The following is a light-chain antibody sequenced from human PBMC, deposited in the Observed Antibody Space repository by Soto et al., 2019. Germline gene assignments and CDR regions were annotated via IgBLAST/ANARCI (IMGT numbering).Light chain of an antibody. Sequence: EIVLTQSPGTLSLSPGERATLSCRASQSVSNNYLAWYQQKPGQAPRLLIYSASSRATGIPDRFSGSGSGTDFTLTISRLEPEDFAVYYCQQYGSSPLFTFGPGTKVDFK. V-gene: IGKV3-20*01. CDR2: SAS. CDR3: QQYGSSPLFT. J-gene: IGKJ3*01. CDR1: QSVSNNY.